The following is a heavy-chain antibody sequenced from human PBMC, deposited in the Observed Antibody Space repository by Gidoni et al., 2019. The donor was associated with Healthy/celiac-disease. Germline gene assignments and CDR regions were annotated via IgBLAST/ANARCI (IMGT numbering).Heavy chain of an antibody. Sequence: GESPGQGLEWMGWISAYNGNTNYAQKLQGRVTMTTDTSTSTAYMELRSLRSDDTAVYYCARLVLAAAFDYWGQGTLVTVSS. J-gene: IGHJ4*02. CDR3: ARLVLAAAFDY. V-gene: IGHV1-18*01. D-gene: IGHD6-13*01. CDR2: ISAYNGNT.